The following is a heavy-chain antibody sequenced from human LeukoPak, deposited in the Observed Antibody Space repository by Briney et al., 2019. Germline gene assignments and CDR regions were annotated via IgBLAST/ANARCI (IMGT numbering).Heavy chain of an antibody. CDR1: GGSISSSSYY. CDR3: AVERYCSGGSCYEDAFDI. D-gene: IGHD2-15*01. Sequence: SETLSLTCTVSGGSISSSSYYWGWVRQPPGKGMEWIGSIYYSGSTYYNTSLKSRVTISVDTSKNQFSLKLSSVTAADTAVYYCAVERYCSGGSCYEDAFDIWGQGTMVTVSS. V-gene: IGHV4-39*01. J-gene: IGHJ3*02. CDR2: IYYSGST.